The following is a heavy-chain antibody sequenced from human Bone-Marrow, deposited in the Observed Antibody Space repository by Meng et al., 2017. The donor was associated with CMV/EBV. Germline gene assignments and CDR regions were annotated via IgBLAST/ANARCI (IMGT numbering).Heavy chain of an antibody. D-gene: IGHD6-13*01. CDR2: TRIGEGEK. CDR1: GFTFDDYA. CDR3: AKGRSDSWHQLDH. J-gene: IGHJ4*02. V-gene: IGHV3-30*02. Sequence: GGSLRLSCAASGFTFDDYAMHWVRQAPGKGLEWVAFTRIGEGEKYNPDSVKGRFTISRDNSKNMMYLQMNSLRPEDTALYYCAKGRSDSWHQLDHWGQGTLVTVSS.